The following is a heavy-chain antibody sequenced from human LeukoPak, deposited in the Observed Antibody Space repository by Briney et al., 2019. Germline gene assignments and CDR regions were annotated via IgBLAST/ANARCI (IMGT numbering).Heavy chain of an antibody. D-gene: IGHD4-17*01. J-gene: IGHJ4*02. V-gene: IGHV3-11*04. CDR3: ARDLVTTDY. CDR1: GFTFSNAW. CDR2: ISSSGSTI. Sequence: GGSLRLSCAASGFTFSNAWMSWVRQAPGKGLEWVSYISSSGSTIYYADSVKGRFTISRDNAKNSLYLQMNSLRAEDTAVYYCARDLVTTDYWGQGTLVTVSS.